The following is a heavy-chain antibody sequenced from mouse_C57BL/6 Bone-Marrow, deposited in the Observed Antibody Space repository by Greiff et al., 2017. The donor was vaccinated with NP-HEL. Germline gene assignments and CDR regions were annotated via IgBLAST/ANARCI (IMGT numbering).Heavy chain of an antibody. J-gene: IGHJ3*01. D-gene: IGHD1-1*01. CDR3: ASGFTTVVPFAY. CDR2: INPSTGGT. CDR1: GYSFTGYY. V-gene: IGHV1-42*01. Sequence: EVQLQQSGPELVKPGASVKISCKASGYSFTGYYMNWVKQSPEKSLEWIGEINPSTGGTTYNQKFKAKATLTVDKSSSTAYMQLKSLTSEDSAVYYCASGFTTVVPFAYWGQGTLVTVSA.